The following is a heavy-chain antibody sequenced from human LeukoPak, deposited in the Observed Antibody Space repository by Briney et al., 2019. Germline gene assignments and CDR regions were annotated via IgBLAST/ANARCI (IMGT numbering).Heavy chain of an antibody. J-gene: IGHJ4*02. CDR3: ARVLDTSLFSIDY. V-gene: IGHV1-2*02. D-gene: IGHD2-2*01. CDR1: GYTFTGYY. CDR2: INPNSGGT. Sequence: GASVKVSCKASGYTFTGYYMHWMRQAPGQGLEWMGWINPNSGGTNYAQKFQGRVTMTRDTSISTAYMELSRLRSDDTAVYYCARVLDTSLFSIDYWGQGTLVTVSS.